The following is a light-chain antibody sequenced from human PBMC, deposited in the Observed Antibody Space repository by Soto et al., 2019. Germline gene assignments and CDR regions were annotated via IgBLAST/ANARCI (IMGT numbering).Light chain of an antibody. CDR1: SSEVGGYKY. CDR2: DVS. J-gene: IGLJ1*01. Sequence: QSVLTQPRSVSGSPGQSVTISCPGTSSEVGGYKYVSWYQKHPGKAPKLMIYDVSKRPSGVPDRFSGSKSGNTASLTISGLQAEDEADYYCCSYAGSYPLYVFGTGTKVTVL. V-gene: IGLV2-11*01. CDR3: CSYAGSYPLYV.